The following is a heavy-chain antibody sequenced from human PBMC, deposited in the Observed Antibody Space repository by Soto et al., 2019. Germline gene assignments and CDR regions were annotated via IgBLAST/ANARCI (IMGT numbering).Heavy chain of an antibody. D-gene: IGHD4-17*01. J-gene: IGHJ4*02. CDR1: GFTFSTYA. CDR3: AKDPNGDDIGAFDS. V-gene: IGHV3-23*01. Sequence: EVQLLESGGGLVRPGGSLRLSCVGSGFTFSTYAMTWVRQAPGKGLEWVSAISVGGGITKYADSVKGRFTISRDNSKNTLYLQMNSLRAEDTARYYCAKDPNGDDIGAFDSWGQGTLVTVSS. CDR2: ISVGGGIT.